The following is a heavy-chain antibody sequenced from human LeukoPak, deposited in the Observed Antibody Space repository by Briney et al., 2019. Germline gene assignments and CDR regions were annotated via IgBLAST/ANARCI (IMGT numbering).Heavy chain of an antibody. Sequence: SDTLSLTCTVPVGSISSSSYYWGWIRQPPGKGLEWIGSIYYSGSTYYNPSLKSQVTISVDTSKNQFSLKLSSVTAADTAVYYCAGPIVGATRVPDYWGQGTLVTVST. V-gene: IGHV4-39*01. CDR1: VGSISSSSYY. D-gene: IGHD1-26*01. CDR2: IYYSGST. CDR3: AGPIVGATRVPDY. J-gene: IGHJ4*02.